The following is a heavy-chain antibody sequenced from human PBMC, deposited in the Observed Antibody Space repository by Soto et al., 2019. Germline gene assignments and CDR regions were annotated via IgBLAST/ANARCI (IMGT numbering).Heavy chain of an antibody. D-gene: IGHD3-10*01. CDR3: ARVERFGELLSPFFDY. J-gene: IGHJ4*02. CDR2: IYYSGST. Sequence: QVQLQESGPGLVKPSQTLSLTCTVSGGSISSGGYYWSWIRQHPGKGLEWIGYIYYSGSTYYNPSLKSRVTISVDTSKNQFSLKLSSVTAADTAVYYCARVERFGELLSPFFDYWGQGTLVTVSS. CDR1: GGSISSGGYY. V-gene: IGHV4-31*03.